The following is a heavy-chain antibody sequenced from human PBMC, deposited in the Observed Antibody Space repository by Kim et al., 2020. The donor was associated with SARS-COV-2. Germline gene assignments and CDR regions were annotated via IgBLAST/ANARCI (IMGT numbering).Heavy chain of an antibody. Sequence: NPSLKSRVTMSVDTSKNRFSLKLSAVTAADTAVYYCARALESSRYYGMDVWGQGTTVTVSS. CDR3: ARALESSRYYGMDV. D-gene: IGHD2-2*01. J-gene: IGHJ6*02. V-gene: IGHV4-4*07.